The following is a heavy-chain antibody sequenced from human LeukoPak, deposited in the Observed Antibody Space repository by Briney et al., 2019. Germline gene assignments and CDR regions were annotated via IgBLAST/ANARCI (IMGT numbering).Heavy chain of an antibody. D-gene: IGHD6-13*01. J-gene: IGHJ3*02. CDR3: AKPYSSSFDAFDI. CDR1: GYTFSSYG. Sequence: GRSLRLSCAASGYTFSSYGMHWARQAPGKGLEWVAFIRYDGSNKYYADSVKGRFTISRDNSKNTLYLQMNSLRAEDTAVYYCAKPYSSSFDAFDIWGQGTMVTVSS. V-gene: IGHV3-30*02. CDR2: IRYDGSNK.